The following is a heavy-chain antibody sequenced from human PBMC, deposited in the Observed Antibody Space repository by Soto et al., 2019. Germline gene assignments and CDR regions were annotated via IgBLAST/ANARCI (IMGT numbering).Heavy chain of an antibody. J-gene: IGHJ4*02. CDR2: IIPMFGTA. CDR1: GGTFSTYA. V-gene: IGHV1-69*12. Sequence: QVQLVQYGAEVKKPASSVKVSCKAPGGTFSTYAISWVRQAPGQGLEWMGGIIPMFGTANYAQRFQARVTIPADESTKTVYMELSSLRSEDTAVYFCASGIQLWLRRINNGYSGWGQGTLVTVSS. CDR3: ASGIQLWLRRINNGYSG. D-gene: IGHD5-18*01.